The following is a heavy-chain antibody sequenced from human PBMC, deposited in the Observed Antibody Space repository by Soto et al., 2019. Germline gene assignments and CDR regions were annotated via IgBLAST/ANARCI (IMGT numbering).Heavy chain of an antibody. CDR3: ARHPYNDILTGYSTSKADY. Sequence: GESLKISCKGSGYSFTSYWISWVRQMPGKGLEWMGRIDPSDSYTNYSPSFQGHVTISADKSISIAYLQWSSLKASDTAMYYCARHPYNDILTGYSTSKADYWGKEPLVTFP. V-gene: IGHV5-10-1*01. D-gene: IGHD3-9*01. CDR2: IDPSDSYT. CDR1: GYSFTSYW. J-gene: IGHJ4*02.